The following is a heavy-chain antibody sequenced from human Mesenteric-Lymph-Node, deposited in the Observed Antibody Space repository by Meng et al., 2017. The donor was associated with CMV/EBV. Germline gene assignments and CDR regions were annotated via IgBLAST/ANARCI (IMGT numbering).Heavy chain of an antibody. J-gene: IGHJ5*02. D-gene: IGHD1-14*01. V-gene: IGHV4-59*01. Sequence: CTVSGASITAYYWNWIRQPPGKGLKWIGYISHSGGTSYNASLKSRVTVSVDTSKNQFFLKLSSVTAADTAVYYCAKDRPDWNQAFDPWGQGTLVTVSS. CDR3: AKDRPDWNQAFDP. CDR1: GASITAYY. CDR2: ISHSGGT.